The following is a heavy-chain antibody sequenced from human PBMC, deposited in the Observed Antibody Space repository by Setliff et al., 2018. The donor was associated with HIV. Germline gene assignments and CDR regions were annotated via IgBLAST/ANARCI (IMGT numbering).Heavy chain of an antibody. CDR3: ARDPTGPTGEDY. J-gene: IGHJ4*02. Sequence: VASVKVSCKASGYSFSNYFIHWVRQAPGQGLEWMGMIKPGTPNIAQKFLRRVTMTGDTSTSTVYMELSSLRSEDTAVYYCARDPTGPTGEDYWGQGTLVTVSS. CDR2: IKPGTP. D-gene: IGHD1-1*01. CDR1: GYSFSNYF. V-gene: IGHV1-46*01.